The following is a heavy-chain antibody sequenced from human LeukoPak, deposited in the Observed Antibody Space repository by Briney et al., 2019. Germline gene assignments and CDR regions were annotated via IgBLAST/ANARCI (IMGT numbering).Heavy chain of an antibody. Sequence: SETLFLTCTVSGGSISSSSYYWGWIRQPPGKGLEWIGSIYYSGSTYYNPSLKSRVTISVDTSKNQFSLKLSSVTAADTAVYYCARGYSSGWSRRDAFDIWGQGTMVTVSS. V-gene: IGHV4-39*07. CDR3: ARGYSSGWSRRDAFDI. CDR1: GGSISSSSYY. D-gene: IGHD6-19*01. J-gene: IGHJ3*02. CDR2: IYYSGST.